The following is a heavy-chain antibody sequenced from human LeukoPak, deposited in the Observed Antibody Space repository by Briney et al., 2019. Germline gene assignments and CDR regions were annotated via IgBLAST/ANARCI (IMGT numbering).Heavy chain of an antibody. CDR3: ASGSHTYYYYGMDV. V-gene: IGHV4-59*08. CDR2: IYYSGST. CDR1: GGSISSYY. J-gene: IGHJ6*02. Sequence: SETLSLTCTVSGGSISSYYWSWIRQPPGKGLEWIGYIYYSGSTNYNPSLKSRVTISVDTSKNQFSLKLSSVTAADTAVYYCASGSHTYYYYGMDVWGQGTTVTVSS.